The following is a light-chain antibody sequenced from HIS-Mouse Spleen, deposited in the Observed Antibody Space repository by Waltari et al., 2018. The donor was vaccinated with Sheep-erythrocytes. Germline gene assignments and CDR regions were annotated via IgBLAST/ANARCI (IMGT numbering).Light chain of an antibody. J-gene: IGLJ3*02. CDR1: SSDVGGYNY. CDR2: EVS. CDR3: SSYAGSNNWV. V-gene: IGLV2-8*01. Sequence: QSALTQPPSASGSPGQSVTISCTGTSSDVGGYNYVSWYQQHPGKAPKLMIYEVSKWPSGVPDRVSGSKSGNTASLTVSGLQDEDEADYYCSSYAGSNNWVFGGGTKLTVL.